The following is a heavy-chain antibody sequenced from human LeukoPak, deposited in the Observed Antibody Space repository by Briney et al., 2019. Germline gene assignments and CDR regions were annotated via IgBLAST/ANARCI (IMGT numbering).Heavy chain of an antibody. V-gene: IGHV3-30*18. CDR2: ISYDGSNK. Sequence: PGGSLRLSCAASGFTFSSYGMHWVRQAPGKGLEWVAVISYDGSNKYYADSVKGRFTISRDNSKNTLYLQMNSLRAEDTAVYYCAKDRGGRSSSSIDYWGQGTLVTVSS. CDR3: AKDRGGRSSSSIDY. J-gene: IGHJ4*02. CDR1: GFTFSSYG. D-gene: IGHD6-6*01.